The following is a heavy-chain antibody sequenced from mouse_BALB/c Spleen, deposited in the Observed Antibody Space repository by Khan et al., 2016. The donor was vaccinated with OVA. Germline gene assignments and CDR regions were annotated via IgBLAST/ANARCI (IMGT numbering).Heavy chain of an antibody. CDR1: GYSITSGYG. V-gene: IGHV3-2*02. D-gene: IGHD1-2*01. J-gene: IGHJ2*01. CDR2: LSYSGSA. Sequence: EVQLQESGPGLVKPSQSLSLTCTVTGYSITSGYGWNWIRQFPGNKLEWMGYLSYSGSANYNPSLKSRISITRDTSKNQFFLQLNSVTTEDTATYYCARTARIKYWGQGTTLTVSS. CDR3: ARTARIKY.